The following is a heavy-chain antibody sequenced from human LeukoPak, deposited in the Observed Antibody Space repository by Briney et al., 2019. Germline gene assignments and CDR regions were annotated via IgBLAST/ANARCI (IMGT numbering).Heavy chain of an antibody. CDR1: GYTFTSYG. D-gene: IGHD2-15*01. Sequence: ASVKVSCKASGYTFTSYGISWVRQAPGQGLEWMGWMNPNSGNTGYAQKFQGRVTMTRNTSISTAYMELSSLRSEDTAVYYCARGSYLRGVVVAANPAVWGQGTLVTVSS. V-gene: IGHV1-8*02. CDR2: MNPNSGNT. CDR3: ARGSYLRGVVVAANPAV. J-gene: IGHJ4*02.